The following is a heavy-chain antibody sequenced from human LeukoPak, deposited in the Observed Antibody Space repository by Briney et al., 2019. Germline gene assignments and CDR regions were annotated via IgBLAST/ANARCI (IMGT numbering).Heavy chain of an antibody. CDR1: GFPFSTFW. CDR3: AKDVVVTAIPLSANWFDP. V-gene: IGHV3-7*03. CDR2: IIQDGSER. D-gene: IGHD2-21*02. J-gene: IGHJ5*02. Sequence: GGSLRLSCAASGFPFSTFWMTWVRQAPGKGLEWVANIIQDGSERYYVGSVKGRFTISRDNAKNSLYLQMNSLRAEDTAVYYCAKDVVVTAIPLSANWFDPWGQGTLVTVSS.